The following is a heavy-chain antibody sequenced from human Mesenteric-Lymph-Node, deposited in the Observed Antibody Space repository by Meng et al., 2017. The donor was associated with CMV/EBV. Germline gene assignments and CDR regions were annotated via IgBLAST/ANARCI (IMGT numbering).Heavy chain of an antibody. CDR3: ARLIAVATPPVDY. CDR1: GYTFTGYY. CDR2: INPNSGGT. Sequence: ASVKVSCKASGYTFTGYYMHWVRQAPGQGLEWMGWINPNSGGTNYAQKFQGRVTMTRDTPISTAYMELSRLRSDDTAVYYCARLIAVATPPVDYWGQGTLVTVSS. D-gene: IGHD6-19*01. V-gene: IGHV1-2*02. J-gene: IGHJ4*02.